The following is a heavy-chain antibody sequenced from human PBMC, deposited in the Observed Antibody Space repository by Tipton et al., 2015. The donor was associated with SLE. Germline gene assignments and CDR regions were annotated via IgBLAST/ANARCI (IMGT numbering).Heavy chain of an antibody. CDR1: GYTFTNFY. J-gene: IGHJ4*02. CDR3: ATFRSLAGSDY. Sequence: QLVQSGAEVKKPGASVKVSCETSGYTFTNFYIYWVRQAPGQGLEWMGIINPIAGSTYYAQKFQGSVTMTSDTSTSTVYMELSSLRSEDTAVYYCATFRSLAGSDYWGQGTLVTVSS. V-gene: IGHV1-46*01. CDR2: INPIAGST. D-gene: IGHD6-6*01.